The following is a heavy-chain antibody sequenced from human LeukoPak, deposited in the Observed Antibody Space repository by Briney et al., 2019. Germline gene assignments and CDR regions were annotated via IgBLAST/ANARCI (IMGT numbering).Heavy chain of an antibody. J-gene: IGHJ3*02. Sequence: SETLSLTCTVSSGSVSDYYWTWIRQPPGKGLEWIGYISYSGSTNYNPSLKSRLTISTDTSKNQFSLNLSSVTSADTGVYYCARKTYDSSGLIPHPGVFDIWGQGTKVTVSS. CDR2: ISYSGST. V-gene: IGHV4-59*02. D-gene: IGHD3-22*01. CDR3: ARKTYDSSGLIPHPGVFDI. CDR1: SGSVSDYY.